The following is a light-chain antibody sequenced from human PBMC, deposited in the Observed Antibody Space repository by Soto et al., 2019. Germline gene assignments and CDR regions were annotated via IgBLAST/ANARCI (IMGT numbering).Light chain of an antibody. V-gene: IGLV2-14*01. J-gene: IGLJ1*01. CDR2: EVS. CDR3: SSYTSTNPQV. CDR1: SSDVGAYKY. Sequence: QSVLTQPASVSGSPGQSITISCTGTSSDVGAYKYVSWYQQHPGKAPKLMIYEVSNRPSGVSNRFSGSKSGNTASVTISGLQAEDEADYYCSSYTSTNPQVFGTGTKLTVL.